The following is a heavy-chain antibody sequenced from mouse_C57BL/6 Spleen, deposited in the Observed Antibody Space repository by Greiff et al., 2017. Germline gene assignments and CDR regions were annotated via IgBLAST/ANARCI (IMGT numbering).Heavy chain of an antibody. CDR2: ISYDGSN. Sequence: EVKLLESGPGLVKPSQSLSLTCSVTGYSITSGYYWNWIRQFPGNKLEWMGYISYDGSNNYNPSLKNRISITRDTSKNQFFLKLNSVTTEDTATYYCARRGLLRPYCDYWGKGTTLTVSS. V-gene: IGHV3-6*01. CDR3: ARRGLLRPYCDY. J-gene: IGHJ2*01. CDR1: GYSITSGYY. D-gene: IGHD1-2*01.